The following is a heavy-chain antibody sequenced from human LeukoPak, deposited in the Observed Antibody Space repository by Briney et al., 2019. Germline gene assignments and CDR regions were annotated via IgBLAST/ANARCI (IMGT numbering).Heavy chain of an antibody. CDR3: ARRSGIAVAGAFDY. V-gene: IGHV3-30*03. D-gene: IGHD6-19*01. CDR1: GFIFSSYS. Sequence: GGSLRLSCAASGFIFSSYSMNWVRQAPGKGLEWVAVISYDGNDKFYRDSVKGRFTISRDNSKNTLYLQMNSLRAEDTAVYYCARRSGIAVAGAFDYWGQGTLVTVSS. CDR2: ISYDGNDK. J-gene: IGHJ4*02.